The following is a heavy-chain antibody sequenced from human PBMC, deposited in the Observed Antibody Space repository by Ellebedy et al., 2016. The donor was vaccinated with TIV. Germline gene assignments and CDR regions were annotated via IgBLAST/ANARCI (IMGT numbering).Heavy chain of an antibody. CDR1: GYTFNDYY. CDR3: AAFPYISTSSAY. V-gene: IGHV1-2*02. Sequence: ASVKVSCKASGYTFNDYYIHWVRQAPGQGLEWMGWIYPYSGGTNYAPKFQGRVTMTRDTSINTAYMELSGLKSDDAAVYYCAAFPYISTSSAYWGQGTLLTVSS. CDR2: IYPYSGGT. D-gene: IGHD6-13*01. J-gene: IGHJ4*02.